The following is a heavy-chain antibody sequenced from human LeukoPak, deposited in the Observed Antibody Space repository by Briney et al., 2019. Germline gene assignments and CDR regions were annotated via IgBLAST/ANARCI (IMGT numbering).Heavy chain of an antibody. CDR2: ISGSGGST. Sequence: GGSLRLSCAASGFTFSSYAMSWVRRAPGKGLEWVSAISGSGGSTYYADSVKGRFTISRDNSKNTLYLQMNSLRAEDTAVYYCAKDLGYCSGGSCLALDYWCQGTLVTVSS. D-gene: IGHD2-15*01. V-gene: IGHV3-23*01. CDR3: AKDLGYCSGGSCLALDY. J-gene: IGHJ4*01. CDR1: GFTFSSYA.